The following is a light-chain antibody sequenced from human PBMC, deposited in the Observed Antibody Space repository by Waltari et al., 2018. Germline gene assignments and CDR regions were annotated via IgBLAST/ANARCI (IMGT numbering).Light chain of an antibody. Sequence: YQQLSGTAPKLLIYVNRNRPSVVPDLFSGSKSGTSASLAITGLQAEDEADYYCQSYDSSLSDVVFGGGTKLTVL. CDR3: QSYDSSLSDVV. J-gene: IGLJ2*01. V-gene: IGLV1-40*01. CDR2: VNR.